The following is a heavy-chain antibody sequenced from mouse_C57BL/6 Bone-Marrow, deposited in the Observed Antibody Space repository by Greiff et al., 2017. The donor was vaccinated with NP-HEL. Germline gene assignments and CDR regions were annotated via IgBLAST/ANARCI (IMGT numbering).Heavy chain of an antibody. Sequence: EVNVVESGGDLVKPGGSLKLSCAASGFTFSSYGMSWVRQTPDKRLEWVATISSGGSYTYYPDSVKGRFTISRDNAKNTLYLQMSSLKSEDTAMYYCASRRDYDGTLFAYWGQGTLVTVSA. CDR2: ISSGGSYT. D-gene: IGHD2-4*01. CDR1: GFTFSSYG. CDR3: ASRRDYDGTLFAY. V-gene: IGHV5-6*02. J-gene: IGHJ3*01.